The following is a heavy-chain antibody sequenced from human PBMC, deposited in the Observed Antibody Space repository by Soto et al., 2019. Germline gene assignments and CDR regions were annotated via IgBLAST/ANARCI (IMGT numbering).Heavy chain of an antibody. Sequence: GGSLRLSCVASGFIFNDYAMSWVRQAPGKGLEWVSGITDTGGRTFYADSVKGRFTVSRDRHTLYLHMGSLRAEDTAIYYCAKKTGVETNGYPIFYFDFWGQGALVTVSS. CDR3: AKKTGVETNGYPIFYFDF. D-gene: IGHD5-18*01. J-gene: IGHJ4*02. CDR1: GFIFNDYA. V-gene: IGHV3-23*01. CDR2: ITDTGGRT.